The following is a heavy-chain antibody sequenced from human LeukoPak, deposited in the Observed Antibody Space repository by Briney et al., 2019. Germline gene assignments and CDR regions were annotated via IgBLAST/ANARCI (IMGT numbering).Heavy chain of an antibody. CDR3: ARGPPAYYDSSGPPIW. J-gene: IGHJ4*02. V-gene: IGHV4-39*07. CDR2: IYYSGST. D-gene: IGHD3-22*01. Sequence: KTSETLSLTCTVSGGSISSSSYYWGWIRQPPGKGLEWIGSIYYSGSTYYNPSLKSRVTISVDTSKNQFSLKLSSVTAADTAVYYCARGPPAYYDSSGPPIWWGQGTLVTVSS. CDR1: GGSISSSSYY.